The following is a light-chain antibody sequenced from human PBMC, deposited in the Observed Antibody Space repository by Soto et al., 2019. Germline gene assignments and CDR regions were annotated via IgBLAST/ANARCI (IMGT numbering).Light chain of an antibody. J-gene: IGKJ4*01. Sequence: EIVLTHSPATLSLSPGERATLSCRASQSISGYIAWYQQKPGQAPRLLIYDASNRAPGIPARFSGSGSGTDFPLPITGLEPEDFAVYYCQQRSNWPLTFGGGTKVDIK. CDR3: QQRSNWPLT. CDR1: QSISGY. V-gene: IGKV3-11*01. CDR2: DAS.